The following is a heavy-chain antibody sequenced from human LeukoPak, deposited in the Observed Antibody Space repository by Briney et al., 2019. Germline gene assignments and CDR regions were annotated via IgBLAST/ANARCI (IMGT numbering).Heavy chain of an antibody. Sequence: SSETLSLTCSVSGGSISSYYWSWIRHPPGKGLEWVANIKQDGREEYYVDSVKGRFTISRDNAKNSLYLQMNSLRAEDTAVYYCARVKEAAADYWGQGALVTVSS. CDR2: IKQDGREE. V-gene: IGHV3-7*01. CDR3: ARVKEAAADY. CDR1: GGSISSYY. J-gene: IGHJ4*02. D-gene: IGHD6-13*01.